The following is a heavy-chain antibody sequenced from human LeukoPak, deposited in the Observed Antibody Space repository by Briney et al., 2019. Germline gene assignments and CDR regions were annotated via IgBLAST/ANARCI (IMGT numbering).Heavy chain of an antibody. D-gene: IGHD2-8*01. V-gene: IGHV1-2*02. CDR3: ARSAGHCNNGVCFTDYYIDV. Sequence: ASVKVSCKASGYTFGDFDINWVRQASGQGLEWMGWMNPNSGDPNYPQNFQGRVTMTRDTSISTAYMEMSSLTSDDTAVYYCARSAGHCNNGVCFTDYYIDVWGTGTTVTVSS. CDR1: GYTFGDFD. CDR2: MNPNSGDP. J-gene: IGHJ6*03.